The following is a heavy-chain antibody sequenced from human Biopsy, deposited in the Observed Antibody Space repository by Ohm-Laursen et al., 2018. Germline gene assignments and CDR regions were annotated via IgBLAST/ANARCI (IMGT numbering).Heavy chain of an antibody. V-gene: IGHV3-30*18. J-gene: IGHJ4*02. Sequence: SLRLSCTASGFTFSSYGMHWVRQAPGKGLEWVSLISNDGDIKYSADSMEGRFTISRDNSGNTLFLQMNSLKAEDTAVYYCAKDRFPYTSGYSSVFEYWGQGTLVTVSS. CDR2: ISNDGDIK. D-gene: IGHD3-22*01. CDR3: AKDRFPYTSGYSSVFEY. CDR1: GFTFSSYG.